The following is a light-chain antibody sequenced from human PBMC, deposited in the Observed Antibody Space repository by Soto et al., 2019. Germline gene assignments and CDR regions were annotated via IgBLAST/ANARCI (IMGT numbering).Light chain of an antibody. V-gene: IGKV3-15*01. Sequence: EMVLTHSPATLSVSPGERATLSCMASQTVGSNFAWYQQSPGQPPRLLIYDASTRPTDIPSRFSGGGSATEFPLTISSLQSEDCAVYCCQQYNNWPYTFGQGTKLQIK. CDR2: DAS. J-gene: IGKJ2*01. CDR1: QTVGSN. CDR3: QQYNNWPYT.